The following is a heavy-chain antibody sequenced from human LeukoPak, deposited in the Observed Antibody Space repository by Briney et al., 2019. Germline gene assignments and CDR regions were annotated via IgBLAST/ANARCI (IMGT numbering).Heavy chain of an antibody. D-gene: IGHD3-22*01. CDR2: IYYSGST. Sequence: SETLSLTCTVSGGSISSYYWSWIRQPPGKGLEWIGYIYYSGSTNYNPSLKSRVTISVDTSKNQFSLKLSSVTAADTAVYYCARGRPQDYYDSSGYWEFDYWGQGTLVTVSS. J-gene: IGHJ4*02. CDR1: GGSISSYY. V-gene: IGHV4-59*12. CDR3: ARGRPQDYYDSSGYWEFDY.